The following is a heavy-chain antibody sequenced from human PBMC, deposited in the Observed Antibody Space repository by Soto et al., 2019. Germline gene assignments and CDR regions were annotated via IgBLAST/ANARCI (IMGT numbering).Heavy chain of an antibody. J-gene: IGHJ3*02. Sequence: LGGSLSLSCAASGFPFSSYGMHWVRQAPGEGLEWVAVIWYDGSNKYYADSVKGRFTISRDTSKNTLYLQMSSLRAEDTAVYYCAGAVVRGSIYEAFDIWRKVTMVT. D-gene: IGHD3-10*01. CDR3: AGAVVRGSIYEAFDI. CDR2: IWYDGSNK. CDR1: GFPFSSYG. V-gene: IGHV3-33*01.